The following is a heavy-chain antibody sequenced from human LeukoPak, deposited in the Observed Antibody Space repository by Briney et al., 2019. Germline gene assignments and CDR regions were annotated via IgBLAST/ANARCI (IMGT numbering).Heavy chain of an antibody. V-gene: IGHV1-24*01. Sequence: ASVKVSCKVSGYTLTELSMHWVRQAPGKGLDWMGGFDPEDGETIYAQKFQGRVTMTEDTSTDTAYMELSSLRSEDTAVYYCATDGELGKYYYGMDVWGQGTTVTVSS. CDR1: GYTLTELS. J-gene: IGHJ6*02. CDR2: FDPEDGET. CDR3: ATDGELGKYYYGMDV. D-gene: IGHD7-27*01.